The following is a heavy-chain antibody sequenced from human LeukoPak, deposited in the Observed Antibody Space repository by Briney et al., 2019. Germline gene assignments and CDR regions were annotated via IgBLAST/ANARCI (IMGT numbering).Heavy chain of an antibody. D-gene: IGHD6-13*01. CDR3: ARVRIAAAAPYYDY. CDR2: IKSNGDTT. V-gene: IGHV3-64*01. Sequence: GGSLRLSCAATGFTFSNYAIHWVRQAPGKGLESVSAIKSNGDTTYYANSVKGRFTISRDNSKNTVYLQMGSLRAEDMAVYYCARVRIAAAAPYYDYWGQGTLVTVAS. CDR1: GFTFSNYA. J-gene: IGHJ4*02.